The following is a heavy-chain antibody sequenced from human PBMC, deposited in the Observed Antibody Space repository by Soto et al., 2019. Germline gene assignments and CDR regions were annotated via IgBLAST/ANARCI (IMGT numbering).Heavy chain of an antibody. J-gene: IGHJ4*02. Sequence: SETLSLTYTVYGWALSGYYWSWIRQPPGKGLEWIGEINHSGSTNYNPSLKSRVTISVDTSKNQFSLKLSSVTAADTAVYYCARARDYYDSSGYLYFDYWGQGTLVTVSS. CDR3: ARARDYYDSSGYLYFDY. D-gene: IGHD3-22*01. V-gene: IGHV4-34*01. CDR2: INHSGST. CDR1: GWALSGYY.